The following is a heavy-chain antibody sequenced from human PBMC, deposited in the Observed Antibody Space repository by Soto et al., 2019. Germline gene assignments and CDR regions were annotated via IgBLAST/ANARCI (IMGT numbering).Heavy chain of an antibody. V-gene: IGHV3-53*01. CDR1: GFTVSSNY. CDR3: ARDLRFVDLHYYFDS. J-gene: IGHJ4*02. CDR2: IYSGGST. D-gene: IGHD3-10*01. Sequence: PGGSLRLSCAASGFTVSSNYMSWVRQAPGKGLEWVSVIYSGGSTYYADSVKGRFTISRDNSKNTLYLQMNSLRAEDTAVYYCARDLRFVDLHYYFDSWGQGTLVTVSS.